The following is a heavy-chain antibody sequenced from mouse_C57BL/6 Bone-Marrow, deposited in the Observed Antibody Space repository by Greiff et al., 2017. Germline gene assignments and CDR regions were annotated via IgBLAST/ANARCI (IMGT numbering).Heavy chain of an antibody. Sequence: QVQLQQPGAELVKPGASVKMSCKASGYTFTSYWITWVKQRPGQGLEWIGDIYPGSGSTNYNEKFKSKATMTVDTSASTAYMQLSSLTCEVSAVYYCARPYDSNYWYFDVWGTGTTVTVSS. J-gene: IGHJ1*03. CDR3: ARPYDSNYWYFDV. CDR2: IYPGSGST. V-gene: IGHV1-55*01. D-gene: IGHD2-5*01. CDR1: GYTFTSYW.